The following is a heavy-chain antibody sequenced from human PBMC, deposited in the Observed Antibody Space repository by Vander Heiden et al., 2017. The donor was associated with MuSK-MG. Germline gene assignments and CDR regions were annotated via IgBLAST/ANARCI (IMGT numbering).Heavy chain of an antibody. CDR3: ARDRTRFVPYLTLGDY. J-gene: IGHJ4*02. CDR1: GFTFSDYY. V-gene: IGHV3-11*01. Sequence: QVQLVDSGGSLVKPGGSLRLSCAASGFTFSDYYMNWFRQGPGKGVDWVSYMCISSKTIFYADSVKGRFTVARDNAKNSLYLQMASLRVEDTAVYYCARDRTRFVPYLTLGDYWCQGALGTVSS. CDR2: MCISSKTI. D-gene: IGHD3-16*01.